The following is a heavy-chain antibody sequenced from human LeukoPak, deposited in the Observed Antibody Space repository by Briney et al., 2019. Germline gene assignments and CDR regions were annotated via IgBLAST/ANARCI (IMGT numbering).Heavy chain of an antibody. J-gene: IGHJ4*02. CDR3: ARGSGWLDY. V-gene: IGHV4-61*01. Sequence: SETLSLTCTVSGGSVSSGSYYWNWIRQPPGKGLEWIGYLYYSGSTKYNPSLKSRVTISVDTSKNQFPLKLTSVTAADTAVYYCARGSGWLDYWGQGTLVTVSS. CDR1: GGSVSSGSYY. CDR2: LYYSGST. D-gene: IGHD6-19*01.